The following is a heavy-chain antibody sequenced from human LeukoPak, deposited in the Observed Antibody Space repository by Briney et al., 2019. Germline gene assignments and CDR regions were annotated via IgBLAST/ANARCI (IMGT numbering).Heavy chain of an antibody. CDR3: ARHLGSYPLDY. J-gene: IGHJ4*02. CDR2: IYLRGNAA. V-gene: IGHV1-46*01. CDR1: GYTFTSYY. Sequence: ASVKVSCKAFGYTFTSYYIHWVRQAPGQGLEWMGIIYLRGNAASYSQKFQGRINMTTDTSTTTVYMELSSLRSDDTAVYYCARHLGSYPLDYWGQGTLVTVSS. D-gene: IGHD1-26*01.